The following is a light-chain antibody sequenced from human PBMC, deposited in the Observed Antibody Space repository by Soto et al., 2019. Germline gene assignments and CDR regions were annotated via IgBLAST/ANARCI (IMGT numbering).Light chain of an antibody. CDR1: QSVSSY. CDR2: DTS. CDR3: QHRSNWPRT. V-gene: IGKV3-11*01. J-gene: IGKJ1*01. Sequence: EIVLTQSPATLSLSPGERATLSCRASQSVSSYLAWYQQKPGQAPRLLISDTSNRATGIPARFSGSGSGTDFTLTISSLEPEDFSVYYCQHRSNWPRTFGQGTKVDIK.